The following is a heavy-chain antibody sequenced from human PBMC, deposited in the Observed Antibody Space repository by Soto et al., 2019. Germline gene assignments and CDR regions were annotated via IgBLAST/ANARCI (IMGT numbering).Heavy chain of an antibody. CDR2: IYGDDDK. J-gene: IGHJ4*02. Sequence: QITLKESGPRLVRPTQTLTLTCTFSGFSLNTNKLVVGWVRQSPGQALEWLAFIYGDDDKRYSPSLRNRLTIPTVTSRNQVVLTMTNMAPVDTGTYYFAHRASVTSVDFWGQGTPVTVSS. CDR1: GFSLNTNKLV. CDR3: AHRASVTSVDF. V-gene: IGHV2-5*02.